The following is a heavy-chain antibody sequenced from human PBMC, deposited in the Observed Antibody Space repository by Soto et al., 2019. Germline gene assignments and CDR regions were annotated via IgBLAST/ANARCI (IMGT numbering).Heavy chain of an antibody. Sequence: PGESLKISCKGSGYSFTTYWIAWVRQMPGRGLEWMGIIYPGDSDARYSPSFQGQVTISADKSISTAYLQWSSLKASDTAMYYCATLAPMRQYYFGIDVWGQGTPVTVSS. CDR3: ATLAPMRQYYFGIDV. CDR1: GYSFTTYW. J-gene: IGHJ6*02. V-gene: IGHV5-51*01. CDR2: IYPGDSDA.